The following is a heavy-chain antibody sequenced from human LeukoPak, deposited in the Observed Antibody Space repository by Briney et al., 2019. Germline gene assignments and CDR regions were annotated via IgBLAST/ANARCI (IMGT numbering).Heavy chain of an antibody. CDR3: ARHRIPMVRGVINWFDP. CDR2: IYTSGST. J-gene: IGHJ5*02. D-gene: IGHD3-10*01. V-gene: IGHV4-61*02. Sequence: SQTLSLTCTVSGGSISSGSYYWSWIRQPAGKGLEWIGRIYTSGSTNYNPSLKSRVTISVDTSKNQFSLKLSSVTAADTAVYYCARHRIPMVRGVINWFDPWGQGTLVTVSS. CDR1: GGSISSGSYY.